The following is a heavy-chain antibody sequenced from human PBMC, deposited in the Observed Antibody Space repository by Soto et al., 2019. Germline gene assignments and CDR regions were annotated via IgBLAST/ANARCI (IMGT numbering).Heavy chain of an antibody. J-gene: IGHJ6*03. D-gene: IGHD2-15*01. CDR1: GFTFSSYA. Sequence: PGGSLRLSCAASGFTFSSYAMSWVRQAPGKGLEWVSAISGSGGSTYYADSVKGRFTISRDNSKNTLYLQMNSLRAEDTAVYYCAKDGGYCSGGSCSNYCMDVWGKGTTVTVSS. CDR2: ISGSGGST. V-gene: IGHV3-23*01. CDR3: AKDGGYCSGGSCSNYCMDV.